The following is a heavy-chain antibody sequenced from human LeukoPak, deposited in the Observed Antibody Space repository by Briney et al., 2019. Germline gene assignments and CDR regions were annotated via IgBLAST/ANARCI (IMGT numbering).Heavy chain of an antibody. D-gene: IGHD5-18*01. Sequence: SETLSLTCTVSGGSISSSSYYWGWIRQPPGKGLEWIGSIYYSGSTYYNPSLKSRVTISVDTSKNQFSLKLSSVTAADTAVYYCAKGRGYRYDHDAFDIWGQGTMVTVSS. V-gene: IGHV4-39*01. CDR2: IYYSGST. J-gene: IGHJ3*02. CDR3: AKGRGYRYDHDAFDI. CDR1: GGSISSSSYY.